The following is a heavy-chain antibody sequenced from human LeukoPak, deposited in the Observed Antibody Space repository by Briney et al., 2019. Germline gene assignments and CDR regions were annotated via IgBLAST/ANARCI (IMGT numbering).Heavy chain of an antibody. CDR3: ARVGLTIFGVVKGFDY. V-gene: IGHV4-39*07. D-gene: IGHD3-3*01. Sequence: SETLSLTCTVSGGSISSGSYYWSWIRQPPGKGLEWIGEINHSGSTNYNPSLKSRVTISVDTSKNQFSLKLSSVTAADTAVYYCARVGLTIFGVVKGFDYWGQGTLVTVSS. CDR1: GGSISSGSYY. J-gene: IGHJ4*02. CDR2: INHSGST.